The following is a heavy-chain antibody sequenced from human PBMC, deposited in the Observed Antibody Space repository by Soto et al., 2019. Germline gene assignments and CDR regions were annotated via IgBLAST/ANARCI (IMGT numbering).Heavy chain of an antibody. Sequence: GESLKISCQGSGYSFSSHWIAWVRQMYGKGLELMGIIYPGESDTRYSPSFQVQVTISADRSISTAFLQWSDLKASDTAMYYCARLHWAGTPKADMDVWGQGTTVTVSS. D-gene: IGHD1-7*01. CDR2: IYPGESDT. J-gene: IGHJ6*02. V-gene: IGHV5-51*01. CDR3: ARLHWAGTPKADMDV. CDR1: GYSFSSHW.